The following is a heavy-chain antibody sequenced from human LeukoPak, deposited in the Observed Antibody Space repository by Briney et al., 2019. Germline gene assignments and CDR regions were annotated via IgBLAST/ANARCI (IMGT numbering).Heavy chain of an antibody. CDR2: IYYSGST. CDR1: GGSISSYY. D-gene: IGHD3-22*01. Sequence: PSETLPLTCTVSGGSISSYYWSWIRQPPGKGLEWIGHIYYSGSTNYNPSLKSRVTISVDTSKNQFSLKLSSVTAADTAVYYCARHFFDDSSGSDYWGQGTLVTVSS. V-gene: IGHV4-59*08. J-gene: IGHJ4*02. CDR3: ARHFFDDSSGSDY.